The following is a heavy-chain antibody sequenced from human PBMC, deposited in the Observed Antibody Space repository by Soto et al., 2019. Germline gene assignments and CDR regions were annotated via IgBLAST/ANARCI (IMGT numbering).Heavy chain of an antibody. CDR3: ARDVAYDRSVYCYAGYFDF. V-gene: IGHV4-59*01. CDR2: IHYSGST. D-gene: IGHD3-22*01. CDR1: GGSISNYY. Sequence: SETLSLTCTVSGGSISNYYWSWIRQPPWKGLEWIGYIHYSGSTNYNPSLKSRVTISIDTSKNQFSLNLSSVTAADTAVYYCARDVAYDRSVYCYAGYFDFWGQATLLTV. J-gene: IGHJ4*02.